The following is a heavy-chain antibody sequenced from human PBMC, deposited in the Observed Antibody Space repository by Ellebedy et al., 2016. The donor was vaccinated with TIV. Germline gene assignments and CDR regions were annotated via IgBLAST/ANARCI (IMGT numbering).Heavy chain of an antibody. Sequence: GESLKISCAASGFIFNRYGIQWVRQAPGKGLEWIGVIASDGGATVYADFVRGRFTLSRDNSRNTVYLQMNSLSPDETAVYNCTREAWWGNWDFDLWGRGTLVAVST. D-gene: IGHD2-8*02. J-gene: IGHJ2*01. CDR3: TREAWWGNWDFDL. V-gene: IGHV3-30*03. CDR2: IASDGGAT. CDR1: GFIFNRYG.